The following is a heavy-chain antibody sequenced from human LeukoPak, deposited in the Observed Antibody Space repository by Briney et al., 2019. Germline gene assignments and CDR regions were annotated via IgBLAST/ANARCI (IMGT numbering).Heavy chain of an antibody. CDR1: GFTFSNYS. V-gene: IGHV3-48*01. Sequence: PGGSLRLSCAASGFTFSNYSMNWVRQAPGKGLEWVSYISSSSNTIYYADSVKGRFTISRDNAQNSLYLQMNSLRAEDTAVYYCARDVGYFGSGSYPDYFDYWGQGILVTVSS. CDR2: ISSSSNTI. D-gene: IGHD3-10*01. J-gene: IGHJ4*02. CDR3: ARDVGYFGSGSYPDYFDY.